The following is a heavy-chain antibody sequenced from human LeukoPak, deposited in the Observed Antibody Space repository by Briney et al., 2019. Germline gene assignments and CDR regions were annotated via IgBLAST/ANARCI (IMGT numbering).Heavy chain of an antibody. D-gene: IGHD3-22*01. Sequence: GGSLRLSCAASGFTFSTSAMTWVRQAPGKGLEWVSGISGSGVTDYADSVKGRFTISRDNSKNTLYLQMNSLRTEDTAVYYCAKGDSSWGQGTMVTVSS. CDR1: GFTFSTSA. V-gene: IGHV3-23*01. CDR2: ISGSGVT. J-gene: IGHJ3*01. CDR3: AKGDSS.